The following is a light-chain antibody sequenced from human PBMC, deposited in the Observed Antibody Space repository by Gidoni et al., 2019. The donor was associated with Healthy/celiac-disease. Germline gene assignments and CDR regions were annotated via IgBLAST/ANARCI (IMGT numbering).Light chain of an antibody. CDR3: QQYNSYPIT. V-gene: IGKV1-5*03. J-gene: IGKJ5*01. Sequence: DIQMTQSPSTLSASVGDRVTITCRASQSISSWLDWYQQKPGKAPKLLIYMASSLESGVPSRFSGSGSGTEFTLTISSLQPDDFATYYCQQYNSYPITFGQGTRLEIK. CDR1: QSISSW. CDR2: MAS.